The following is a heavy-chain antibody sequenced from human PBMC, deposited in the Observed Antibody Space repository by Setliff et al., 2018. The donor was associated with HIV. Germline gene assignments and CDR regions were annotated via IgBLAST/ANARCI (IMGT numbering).Heavy chain of an antibody. Sequence: SETLSLTCTVSGGSISSYYWSWIRRPPGKGLEWIGSIYYSGSTYYNPSLKSRVTISVDTSKNQFSLKLSSVTAADTAVYYCARLAPTYYNFWSGLPQDYYYYMDVWGKGTTVTVSS. CDR3: ARLAPTYYNFWSGLPQDYYYYMDV. V-gene: IGHV4-59*05. D-gene: IGHD3-3*01. CDR1: GGSISSYY. J-gene: IGHJ6*03. CDR2: IYYSGST.